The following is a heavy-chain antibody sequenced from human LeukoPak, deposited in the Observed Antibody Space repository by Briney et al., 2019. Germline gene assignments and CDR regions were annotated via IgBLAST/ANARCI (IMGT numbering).Heavy chain of an antibody. CDR3: AKDQPPIGQWLVVYYGMDV. J-gene: IGHJ6*02. CDR1: GFTFSSSA. Sequence: GGSLRLSCAASGFTFSSSAMSWVRQVPGKGLEWVSGISASGGSTYYADSVRGRFTISRDNSKNTLYVQMNSLRDEDTAVYYCAKDQPPIGQWLVVYYGMDVWGQGTTVTVSS. D-gene: IGHD6-19*01. V-gene: IGHV3-23*01. CDR2: ISASGGST.